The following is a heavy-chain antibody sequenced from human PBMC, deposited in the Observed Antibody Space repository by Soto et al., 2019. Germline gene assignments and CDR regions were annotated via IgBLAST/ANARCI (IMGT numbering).Heavy chain of an antibody. CDR2: IYTSGST. J-gene: IGHJ4*02. D-gene: IGHD1-7*01. CDR1: GDSIRSGDYY. Sequence: QMQLQESGPGLVKPSQTLSLTCTVSGDSIRSGDYYWSWIRQHPGKGLEWIGYIYTSGSTDYNASLKSRISISVDTSKNQFSLRLSSVTAADTAVYHCARQTETTWYFDSWGQGTLVTVSS. V-gene: IGHV4-31*03. CDR3: ARQTETTWYFDS.